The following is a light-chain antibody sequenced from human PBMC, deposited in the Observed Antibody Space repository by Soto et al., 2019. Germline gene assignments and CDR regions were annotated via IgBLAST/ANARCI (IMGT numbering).Light chain of an antibody. V-gene: IGLV2-18*02. J-gene: IGLJ1*01. CDR2: EVN. Sequence: QSALTQPPSVSGSPGQSVTISCTGTSSDVGSYNRVSWYQQPPGTAPKLMIYEVNNRPSGVPDRFSGSKSGNTASLTITGLQAEDEADYYCNAYTSSNPYVFGPGTNVTDL. CDR3: NAYTSSNPYV. CDR1: SSDVGSYNR.